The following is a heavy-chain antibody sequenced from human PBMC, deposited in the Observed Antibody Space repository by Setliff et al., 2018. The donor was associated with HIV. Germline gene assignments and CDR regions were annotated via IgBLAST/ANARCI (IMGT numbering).Heavy chain of an antibody. CDR2: MYHTGST. V-gene: IGHV4-38-2*01. Sequence: SETLSLTCAVSGYSISSGCYWGWIRQPPGKGLEWIGSMYHTGSTYYSPSLNSRFTISVDTSKNQFSLKLGSVTAADTAVYYCARQPLYNDYDWRSYYFDYWGQGSLVTVSS. CDR3: ARQPLYNDYDWRSYYFDY. J-gene: IGHJ4*02. D-gene: IGHD5-12*01. CDR1: GYSISSGCY.